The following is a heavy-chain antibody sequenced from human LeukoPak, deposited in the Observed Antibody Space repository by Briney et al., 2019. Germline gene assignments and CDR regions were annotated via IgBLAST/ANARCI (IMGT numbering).Heavy chain of an antibody. CDR2: IYPGDSDT. D-gene: IGHD3-3*01. Sequence: GGSLQISCKGSGYSFTSYWIGWVRPLPGKGLEWMGIIYPGDSDTRYSPSFQGQVTISADKSISTAYLQWSSLKASDTAMYYCARQAPFYDFWSGNQDLYYFDYWGQGTLVTVSS. J-gene: IGHJ4*02. V-gene: IGHV5-51*01. CDR3: ARQAPFYDFWSGNQDLYYFDY. CDR1: GYSFTSYW.